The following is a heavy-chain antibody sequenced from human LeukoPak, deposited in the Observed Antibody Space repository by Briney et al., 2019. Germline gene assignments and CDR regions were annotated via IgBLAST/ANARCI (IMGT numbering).Heavy chain of an antibody. CDR3: ARFSGSDPEGFFDY. CDR2: KWYDGSKK. D-gene: IGHD2-21*02. J-gene: IGHJ4*02. V-gene: IGHV3-33*01. Sequence: GGSLRLSCAASGFTFSGYGMHWVRQAPGKGLEWVAVKWYDGSKKYYADSVKGRFTISRDNSKNWLYLQMNSLRAEDTAVYYCARFSGSDPEGFFDYWGQGTLVTVSS. CDR1: GFTFSGYG.